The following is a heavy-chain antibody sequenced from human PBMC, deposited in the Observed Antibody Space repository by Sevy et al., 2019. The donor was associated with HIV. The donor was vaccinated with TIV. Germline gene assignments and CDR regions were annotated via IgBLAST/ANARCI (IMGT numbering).Heavy chain of an antibody. CDR1: GYTFTSYG. CDR3: ARDVWDTALYNWFDP. J-gene: IGHJ5*02. D-gene: IGHD5-18*01. V-gene: IGHV1-18*01. CDR2: ISAYNGNT. Sequence: ASVKVSCKASGYTFTSYGISWVRQAPGQGLEWMGWISAYNGNTNYAQKLQGRVTMTTDTSTSTAYMELRSLRSDDTAVYYCARDVWDTALYNWFDPWGQGTLVTVSS.